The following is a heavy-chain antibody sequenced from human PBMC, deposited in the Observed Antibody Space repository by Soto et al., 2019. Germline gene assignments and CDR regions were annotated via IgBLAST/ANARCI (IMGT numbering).Heavy chain of an antibody. Sequence: DSVKGRFTISRDNAKKSLYLQMNSLRAEDTAKYYCARISGSASGNYYRDYWGQGTLVSVSS. J-gene: IGHJ4*02. V-gene: IGHV3-7*01. CDR3: ARISGSASGNYYRDY. D-gene: IGHD3-10*01.